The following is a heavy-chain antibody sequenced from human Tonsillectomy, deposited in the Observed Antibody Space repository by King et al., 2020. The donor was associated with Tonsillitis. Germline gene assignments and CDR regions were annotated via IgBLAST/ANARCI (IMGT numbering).Heavy chain of an antibody. V-gene: IGHV4-61*02. J-gene: IGHJ3*02. Sequence: QLQESGPGLVKPSETLSLTCTVSGGSISSGRYYWSWIRQPAGKGLEWIGRIYTNGRTNNNPSLKSRVTISVDTSKNQFSLELSSVTAADTAVYFCARERRGYYDFWSGYSYDAFDIWGQGTMVTVSS. CDR2: IYTNGRT. CDR1: GGSISSGRYY. D-gene: IGHD3-3*01. CDR3: ARERRGYYDFWSGYSYDAFDI.